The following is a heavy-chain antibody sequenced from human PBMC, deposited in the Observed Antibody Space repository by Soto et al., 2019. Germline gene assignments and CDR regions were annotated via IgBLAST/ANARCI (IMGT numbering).Heavy chain of an antibody. CDR1: GFNFTYNA. CDR2: ISFNGRKK. V-gene: IGHV3-30*04. J-gene: IGHJ2*01. D-gene: IGHD3-9*01. Sequence: QEQLVESGGGVVRPGKFLRLSCEASGFNFTYNAMHWVRQAPGKGLEWVAVISFNGRKKFYARSVKGRFTISRDNSKNTLYLQINNLRPGDTAVYYCARDWLRRDDILTPSWNFNLWGQGTLVTAS. CDR3: ARDWLRRDDILTPSWNFNL.